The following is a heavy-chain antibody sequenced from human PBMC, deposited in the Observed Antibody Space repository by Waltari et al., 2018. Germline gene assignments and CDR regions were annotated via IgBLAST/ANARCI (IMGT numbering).Heavy chain of an antibody. D-gene: IGHD7-27*01. V-gene: IGHV3-7*01. CDR3: VRDHWGPDY. J-gene: IGHJ4*02. CDR1: GFTLTDYG. CDR2: IHKDGREK. Sequence: EVHLVESGGGLVQPGGSLLLSCAASGFTLTDYGMSWGSQAPGKGPEWVANIHKDGREKNYVDYVKGRFTISRDNAKDSVYLQMNSLRADDTAMYYCVRDHWGPDYWGQGTLVTVSS.